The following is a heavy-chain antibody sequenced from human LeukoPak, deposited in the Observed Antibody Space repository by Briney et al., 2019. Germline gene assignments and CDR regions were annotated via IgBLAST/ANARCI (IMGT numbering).Heavy chain of an antibody. J-gene: IGHJ4*02. CDR3: ARDLPAVAENFDH. Sequence: ASVKVSCKASGYIFTNYGFSWVRQAPGQGLEWMGWISAYNGDTIYAQNFQGRVIMTTDTSTSTAYMELRSLRSDDTAVYYRARDLPAVAENFDHWGQGTLVTVSS. V-gene: IGHV1-18*01. D-gene: IGHD6-19*01. CDR1: GYIFTNYG. CDR2: ISAYNGDT.